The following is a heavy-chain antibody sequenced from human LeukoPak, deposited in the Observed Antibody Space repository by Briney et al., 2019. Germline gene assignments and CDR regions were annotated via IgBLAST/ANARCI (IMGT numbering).Heavy chain of an antibody. D-gene: IGHD3-3*01. CDR2: ISAYNGTT. CDR3: ARAVRGYDFWSGYLANWFDP. CDR1: GYTFTSYG. J-gene: IGHJ5*02. Sequence: GASVKVSCKASGYTFTSYGISWVRQAPGQGLEWMGWISAYNGTTNYAQKLQGRVTMTTDTSTSTAYMELRSLRSDDTAVYYCARAVRGYDFWSGYLANWFDPWGQGTLVTVSS. V-gene: IGHV1-18*01.